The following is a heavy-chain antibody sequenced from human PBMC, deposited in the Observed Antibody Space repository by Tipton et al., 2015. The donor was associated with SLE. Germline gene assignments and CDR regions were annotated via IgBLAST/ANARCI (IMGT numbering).Heavy chain of an antibody. V-gene: IGHV4-39*07. CDR3: AREGVGLFAMDV. J-gene: IGHJ6*02. D-gene: IGHD3-3*01. CDR2: IYYSGST. Sequence: TLSLTCTVSGGSISSSSYYWGWIRQPPGKGLEWIGSIYYSGSTYYNPSLKSRVTISVDTSKNQFSLNLSSVTAADTAVYYCAREGVGLFAMDVWGQGTTVTVSS. CDR1: GGSISSSSYY.